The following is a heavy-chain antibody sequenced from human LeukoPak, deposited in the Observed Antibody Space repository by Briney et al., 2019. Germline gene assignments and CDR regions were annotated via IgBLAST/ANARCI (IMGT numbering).Heavy chain of an antibody. V-gene: IGHV3-74*01. CDR3: AKGIRYCSSTSCYYVHYYYGMDV. J-gene: IGHJ6*02. Sequence: GGSLRLSCAASGFTFSSYWMHWVRQAPGKGLVWVSRINSDGSSASYADSVKGRFTISRDNAKNTLYLQMNSLRAEDTAVYYCAKGIRYCSSTSCYYVHYYYGMDVWGQGTTVTVSS. D-gene: IGHD2-2*01. CDR2: INSDGSSA. CDR1: GFTFSSYW.